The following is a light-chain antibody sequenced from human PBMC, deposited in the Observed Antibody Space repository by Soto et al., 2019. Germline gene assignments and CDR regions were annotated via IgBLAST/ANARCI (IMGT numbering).Light chain of an antibody. CDR2: DAS. J-gene: IGKJ1*01. V-gene: IGKV3-20*01. CDR3: QQYDTSPT. Sequence: VLTQSPGTLSLSPGERATLSCTASHSLSSKSLVWYQQKSGQTPRVLIYDASSRATGIPDRFSGSGSGTDFTLTISRLEPEDSAVYFCQQYDTSPTFGQGTKVDIK. CDR1: HSLSSKS.